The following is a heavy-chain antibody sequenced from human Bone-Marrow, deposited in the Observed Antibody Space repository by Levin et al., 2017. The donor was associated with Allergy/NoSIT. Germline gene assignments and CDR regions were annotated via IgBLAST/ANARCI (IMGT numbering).Heavy chain of an antibody. V-gene: IGHV3-15*01. Sequence: GESLKISCAASGFTFSNAWMNWVRQAPGKGLEWVGRIKSKTDAGTTDYGAPVKGRFTISRDDSKDTLYLQMNSLKTEDTAVYYCSTFFYSSGWYWGQGTLVTVSS. D-gene: IGHD6-19*01. CDR3: STFFYSSGWY. CDR1: GFTFSNAW. CDR2: IKSKTDAGTT. J-gene: IGHJ4*02.